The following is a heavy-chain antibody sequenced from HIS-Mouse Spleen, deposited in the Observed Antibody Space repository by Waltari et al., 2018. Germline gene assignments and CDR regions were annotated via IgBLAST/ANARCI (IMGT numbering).Heavy chain of an antibody. V-gene: IGHV4-39*07. CDR2: IYYSGST. J-gene: IGHJ2*01. CDR1: GCSISSNSSY. D-gene: IGHD6-13*01. CDR3: AREIPYSSSWYDWYFDL. Sequence: QLQLQESGPGLVKPSETLSLTCTVSGCSISSNSSYWGWIRQPPGKGLEWIGSIYYSGSTYYNPSLKSRVTISVDTSKNQFSLKLSSVTAADTAVYYCAREIPYSSSWYDWYFDLWGRGTLVTVSS.